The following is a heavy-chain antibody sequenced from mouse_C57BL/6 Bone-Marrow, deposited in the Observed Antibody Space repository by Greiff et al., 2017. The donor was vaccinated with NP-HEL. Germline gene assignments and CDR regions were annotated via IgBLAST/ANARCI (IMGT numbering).Heavy chain of an antibody. CDR1: GFTFSSYA. V-gene: IGHV5-4*03. CDR3: ARGWDEGDY. J-gene: IGHJ2*01. CDR2: ISDGGSYT. D-gene: IGHD4-1*01. Sequence: DVMLVESGGGLVKPGGSLKLSCAASGFTFSSYAMSWVRQTPEKRLEWVATISDGGSYTFYPDNVKGRFTISRDNAKNNLYLQMSHLKSEDTAMYYCARGWDEGDYWGQGTTLTVSS.